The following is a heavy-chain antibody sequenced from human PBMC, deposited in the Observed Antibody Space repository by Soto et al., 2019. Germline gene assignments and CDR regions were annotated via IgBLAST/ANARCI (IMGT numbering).Heavy chain of an antibody. CDR2: ISGSSGYT. J-gene: IGHJ6*02. CDR1: GFTFSDSY. CDR3: ARDRGGYGPPDV. V-gene: IGHV3-11*06. Sequence: QVQLVESGGGLVKPGGSLRLSCAASGFTFSDSYMSWIRQAPGKGLQWVAYISGSSGYTGYADSVKGRFTISRDNAKHSLYRQMHCLRAEDTDVYYCARDRGGYGPPDVWGQGTTVTVSS. D-gene: IGHD3-10*01.